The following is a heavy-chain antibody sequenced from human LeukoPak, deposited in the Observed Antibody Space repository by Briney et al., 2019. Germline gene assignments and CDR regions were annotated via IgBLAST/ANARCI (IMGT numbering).Heavy chain of an antibody. V-gene: IGHV3-30*18. CDR1: GFTFSSYG. CDR2: ISYDGSNK. Sequence: GGSLRLSCAASGFTFSSYGMHWVRQAPGKGLEWVAVISYDGSNKYYADSVKGRFTISRDNSKNTLYLQMNSLRAEDTAVYYCAKAGVSYGDYTTFDYWGQGTLVTVSS. J-gene: IGHJ4*02. D-gene: IGHD4-17*01. CDR3: AKAGVSYGDYTTFDY.